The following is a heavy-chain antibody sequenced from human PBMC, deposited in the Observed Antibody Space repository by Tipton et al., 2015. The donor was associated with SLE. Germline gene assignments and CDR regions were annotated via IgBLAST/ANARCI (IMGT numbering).Heavy chain of an antibody. J-gene: IGHJ5*02. Sequence: TLSLTCTVSGDSIRSSGFFWGWIRQPPGKGLEWIGNIDYTANPNYSPSLKSRVTISIDTSTNHFSLKLRSVTAADTAVYYCARSVTPAAIGWFDPWGQGTLVTVSS. CDR3: ARSVTPAAIGWFDP. V-gene: IGHV4-61*03. CDR1: GDSIRSSGFF. CDR2: IDYTANP. D-gene: IGHD2-2*01.